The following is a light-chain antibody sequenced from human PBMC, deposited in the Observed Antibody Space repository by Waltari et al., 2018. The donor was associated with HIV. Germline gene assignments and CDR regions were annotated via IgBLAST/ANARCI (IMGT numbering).Light chain of an antibody. Sequence: QSVLTQPPSVSGAPGRKVIISCTGSSSNIGAGYDVQLYQQCPGIAPKVLIYGNTNRPSGVPDRFSGSKSGNSASLAITGLQADDEADYYCQSYDSSLNGWVFGGGTKLTV. J-gene: IGLJ3*02. V-gene: IGLV1-40*01. CDR1: SSNIGAGYD. CDR2: GNT. CDR3: QSYDSSLNGWV.